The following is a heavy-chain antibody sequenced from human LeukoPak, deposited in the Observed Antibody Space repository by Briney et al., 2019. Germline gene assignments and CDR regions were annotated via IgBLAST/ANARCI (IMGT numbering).Heavy chain of an antibody. Sequence: GASVKVSCKVSGYTLTELSMHWVRQAPGKGLEWMGGFDPEDGETIYAQKFQGRVTMTEDTSTDTAYMELSSLRSEDTAVYYCATGYCSGGSCYSFDYWGQGTLVTVSS. D-gene: IGHD2-15*01. CDR3: ATGYCSGGSCYSFDY. V-gene: IGHV1-24*01. J-gene: IGHJ4*02. CDR1: GYTLTELS. CDR2: FDPEDGET.